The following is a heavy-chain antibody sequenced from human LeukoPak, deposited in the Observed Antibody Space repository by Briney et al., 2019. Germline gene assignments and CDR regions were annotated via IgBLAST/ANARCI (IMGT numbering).Heavy chain of an antibody. D-gene: IGHD3-10*01. J-gene: IGHJ4*02. CDR2: IFDTGHT. CDR3: ARGFYGSGSHFDY. CDR1: GGSISSGYYP. V-gene: IGHV4-30-2*01. Sequence: PSQTLSLTCTVSGGSISSGYYPWIWIRQPPGKGLEWIGYIFDTGHTSYNPSLKSRVTISVDMSENQIALKLSSVTAADTAVYCCARGFYGSGSHFDYWGQGSLVTVSS.